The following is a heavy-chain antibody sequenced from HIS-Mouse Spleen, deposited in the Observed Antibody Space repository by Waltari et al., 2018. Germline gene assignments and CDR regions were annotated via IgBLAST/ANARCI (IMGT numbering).Heavy chain of an antibody. CDR3: AREIPYSSSWYDWYFDL. J-gene: IGHJ2*01. CDR1: GGSISSSSYY. CDR2: IDYSGLT. V-gene: IGHV4-39*07. Sequence: QLQLQESGPGLVKPSETLSLTCTVSGGSISSSSYYWGWIRQPPGKGLEWIGSIDYSGLTYCNPSLKSRVTISVDTSKNQFSLKLSSVTAADTAVYYCAREIPYSSSWYDWYFDLWGRGTLVTVSS. D-gene: IGHD6-13*01.